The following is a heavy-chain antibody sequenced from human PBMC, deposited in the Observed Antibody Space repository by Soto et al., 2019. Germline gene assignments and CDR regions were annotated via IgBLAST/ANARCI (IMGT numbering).Heavy chain of an antibody. D-gene: IGHD6-25*01. V-gene: IGHV4-34*01. CDR2: INHSGST. Sequence: QVQLQQWGAGLLKPSEIMSLTCAVYCGSFSGYYWCWIRQPPGKGLEWIGEINHSGSTNSNPSLKSRVTISVDTSKNQFSRKLNPLTAADTAVYYCAREFRSEYSSGGYRADDYWGQGTLVTVSS. J-gene: IGHJ4*02. CDR1: CGSFSGYY. CDR3: AREFRSEYSSGGYRADDY.